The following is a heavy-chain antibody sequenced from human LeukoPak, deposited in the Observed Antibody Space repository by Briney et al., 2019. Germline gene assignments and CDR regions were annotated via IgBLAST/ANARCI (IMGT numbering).Heavy chain of an antibody. V-gene: IGHV1-2*06. CDR2: INPNSGGT. Sequence: ASVKVSCKASGYTFTGYYMHWVRQAPGQGLEWMGRINPNSGGTNYAQKFQGRVTMTRDTSISIAYMELSRLRSDDTAVYYCARDYGSGSYQYWFDPWGQGTLVTVSS. CDR3: ARDYGSGSYQYWFDP. D-gene: IGHD3-10*01. CDR1: GYTFTGYY. J-gene: IGHJ5*02.